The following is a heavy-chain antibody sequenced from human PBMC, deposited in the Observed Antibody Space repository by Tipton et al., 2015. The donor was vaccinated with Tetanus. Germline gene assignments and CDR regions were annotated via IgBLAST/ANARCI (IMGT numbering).Heavy chain of an antibody. Sequence: GLVKPSETLSLTCTVSGASLRGGDYHWSWIRQPPGKGLEWIGEIYYSGTTNYNPSLKSRVTISTDKSKNQVSLRLNSVTAADTAVYFCARTPDYYYGMDVWGQGTTVTVSS. CDR2: IYYSGTT. CDR1: GASLRGGDYH. V-gene: IGHV4-61*08. CDR3: ARTPDYYYGMDV. J-gene: IGHJ6*02.